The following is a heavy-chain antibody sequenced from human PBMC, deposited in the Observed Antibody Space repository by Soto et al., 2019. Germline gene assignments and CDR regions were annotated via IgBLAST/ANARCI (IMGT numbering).Heavy chain of an antibody. CDR2: IDPSDSYT. D-gene: IGHD5-12*01. CDR3: PRHVDRLSAYPSMDS. V-gene: IGHV5-10-1*01. CDR1: GYSFTNYW. J-gene: IGHJ4*02. Sequence: PGESLKISCKASGYSFTNYWISWVRQMPGKGLEWMGRIDPSDSYTNYSPSFLGHVTVSAGNSITTAYLQWSSLKASDTAVYYCPRHVDRLSAYPSMDSWGQGTLVTVSS.